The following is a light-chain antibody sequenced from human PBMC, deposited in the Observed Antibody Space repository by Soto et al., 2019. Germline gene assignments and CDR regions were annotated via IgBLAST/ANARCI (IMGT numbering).Light chain of an antibody. V-gene: IGLV1-44*01. Sequence: QSVLTQPPSASGAPGQRVTISLSGSSSNVGSNTVSWYQQFPGAAPKLLIHSNNKRPSGVPDRFSGSKSGTSASLAISGLQSEDEADYYCAAWDDSLNASVFGGGTKVTV. CDR2: SNN. J-gene: IGLJ1*01. CDR1: SSNVGSNT. CDR3: AAWDDSLNASV.